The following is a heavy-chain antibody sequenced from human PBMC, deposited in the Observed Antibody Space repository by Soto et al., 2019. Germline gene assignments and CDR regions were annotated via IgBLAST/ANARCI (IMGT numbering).Heavy chain of an antibody. V-gene: IGHV3-23*01. D-gene: IGHD3-10*01. CDR1: GFTFSSYA. J-gene: IGHJ4*02. Sequence: GGSLRLSCAASGFTFSSYAMSWVRQAPGKGLEWVSAISGSGGSTYYADSVKGRFTISRDNSKNTLYLQMNSPRAEDTAVYYCAKDRAYGSGSYYWDYWGQGTLVTVSS. CDR2: ISGSGGST. CDR3: AKDRAYGSGSYYWDY.